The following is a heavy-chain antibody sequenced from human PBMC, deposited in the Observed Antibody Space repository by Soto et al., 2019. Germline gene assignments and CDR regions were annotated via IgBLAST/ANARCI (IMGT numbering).Heavy chain of an antibody. J-gene: IGHJ2*01. Sequence: QVHLVGSGGGVVQPGRSLRLSCAGSEFSFSTYGMHWVRQTPDKGLEWVAAISSDASEKYYSDSVKGRFTISRDNSKNTLYLQMNSLSDEDTAMYYCAKNPVRGKWYFDLWGRGTEVTVSS. CDR2: ISSDASEK. D-gene: IGHD4-17*01. CDR1: EFSFSTYG. V-gene: IGHV3-30*18. CDR3: AKNPVRGKWYFDL.